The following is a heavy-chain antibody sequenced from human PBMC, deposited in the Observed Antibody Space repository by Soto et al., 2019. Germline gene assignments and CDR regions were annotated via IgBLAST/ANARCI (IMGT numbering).Heavy chain of an antibody. CDR3: AGGSGNYYY. Sequence: SETLSLTCTVSGGSISSYYWSWIRQPPGKGLEWIGYIYHSGSTYYNPSLKSRVTISIDRSKNQFSLKLSSVTAADTAVYYCAGGSGNYYYWGQGTLVTVSS. V-gene: IGHV4-59*04. CDR1: GGSISSYY. CDR2: IYHSGST. J-gene: IGHJ4*02. D-gene: IGHD3-10*01.